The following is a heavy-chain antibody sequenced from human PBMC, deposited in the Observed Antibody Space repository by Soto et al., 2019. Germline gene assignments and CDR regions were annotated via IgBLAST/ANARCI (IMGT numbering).Heavy chain of an antibody. CDR3: AKVSSSWYSGFLDL. V-gene: IGHV3-23*01. Sequence: PGGSLRLSCAASGFTFSSYAMSWVRQAPGKGLEWVSGLSDSGGSTYYADSVKGRFTISRDNSMNTLYLQMNSLRAEDTAVYYCAKVSSSWYSGFLDLWRQGTLVTVSS. CDR2: LSDSGGST. CDR1: GFTFSSYA. D-gene: IGHD6-13*01. J-gene: IGHJ5*02.